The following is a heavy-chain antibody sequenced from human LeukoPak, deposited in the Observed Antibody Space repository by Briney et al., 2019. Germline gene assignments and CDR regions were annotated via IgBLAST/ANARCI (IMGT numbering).Heavy chain of an antibody. CDR2: INPNSGGT. Sequence: ASVKVSCKASGYTFTGYYMHWVRQAPGQGLEWMGWINPNSGGTNYAQKLQGRVTMTTDTSTSTAYMELRSLRSDDTAVYYCAREGGYGDYATVDYWGQGTLVTVSS. V-gene: IGHV1-2*02. D-gene: IGHD4-17*01. CDR1: GYTFTGYY. J-gene: IGHJ4*02. CDR3: AREGGYGDYATVDY.